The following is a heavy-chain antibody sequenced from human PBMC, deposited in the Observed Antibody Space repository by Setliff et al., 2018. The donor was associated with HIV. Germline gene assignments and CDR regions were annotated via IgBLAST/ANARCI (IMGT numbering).Heavy chain of an antibody. V-gene: IGHV4-59*05. CDR3: ASLVGGAVAGPY. CDR2: IYYSGST. Sequence: SETLSLTCTVSGGSISSYYWSWIRQPAGKGLEWIGSIYYSGSTYYNPSLKSRVTISVDTSKNQFSLKLSSVTAADTAVYYCASLVGGAVAGPYWGQGTLVTVSS. CDR1: GGSISSYY. J-gene: IGHJ4*02. D-gene: IGHD6-19*01.